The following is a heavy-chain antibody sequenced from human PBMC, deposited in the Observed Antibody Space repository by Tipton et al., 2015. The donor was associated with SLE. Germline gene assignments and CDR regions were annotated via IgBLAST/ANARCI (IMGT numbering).Heavy chain of an antibody. V-gene: IGHV4-39*07. CDR3: AKSSAVAGRGGDY. CDR1: GDSLTNTDFY. Sequence: GSLRLSCSVSGDSLTNTDFYWGWMRQPPGKGLEWIGSIYFSGNTYYNPSLESRVSISIDTSKNQFSLKMTSVTAADTAVYYCAKSSAVAGRGGDYWGQGTLVTVSP. D-gene: IGHD6-19*01. J-gene: IGHJ4*02. CDR2: IYFSGNT.